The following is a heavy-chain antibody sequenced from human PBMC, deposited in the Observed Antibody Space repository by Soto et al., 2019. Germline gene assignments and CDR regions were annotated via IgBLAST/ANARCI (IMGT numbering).Heavy chain of an antibody. CDR1: GGSFSGYY. CDR2: INHSGST. J-gene: IGHJ6*02. D-gene: IGHD6-19*01. V-gene: IGHV4-34*01. Sequence: SETLSLTCAVYGGSFSGYYWSWIRQPPGKGLEWIGEINHSGSTNYNPSLKSRVTISVDTSKNQFSLKLSSVTAADTAVYYCARGRVVAVAGQDYYYYGMDVWGQGTTVTVSS. CDR3: ARGRVVAVAGQDYYYYGMDV.